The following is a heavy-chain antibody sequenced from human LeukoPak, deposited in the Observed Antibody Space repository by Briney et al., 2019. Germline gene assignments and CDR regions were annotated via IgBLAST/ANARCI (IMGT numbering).Heavy chain of an antibody. Sequence: PGGSLRLSCAASGFTFSGHAMGWVRQAPGKGLEWVSSITGSGGGTHYGDSVKGRFTIPRDNSMNTLFLQMNSLRAEDTAVYYCAKDGGGSLEWLPPMDVWGQGTTVTVSS. CDR2: ITGSGGGT. CDR1: GFTFSGHA. CDR3: AKDGGGSLEWLPPMDV. D-gene: IGHD3-3*01. J-gene: IGHJ6*02. V-gene: IGHV3-23*01.